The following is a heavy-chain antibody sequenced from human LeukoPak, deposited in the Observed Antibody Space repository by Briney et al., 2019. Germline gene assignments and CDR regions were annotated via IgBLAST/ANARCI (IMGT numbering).Heavy chain of an antibody. CDR3: ARRNIVAVPIYNWFDP. CDR1: GGSFSGYY. CDR2: INHSGST. V-gene: IGHV4-34*01. Sequence: SETLSLTCAVYGGSFSGYYWSWIRQPPGKGLEWIGEINHSGSTNYDPSLKSRVTISVDTSKNQFSLKLSSVTAADTAVYYCARRNIVAVPIYNWFDPWGQGTLVTVSS. D-gene: IGHD2-2*01. J-gene: IGHJ5*02.